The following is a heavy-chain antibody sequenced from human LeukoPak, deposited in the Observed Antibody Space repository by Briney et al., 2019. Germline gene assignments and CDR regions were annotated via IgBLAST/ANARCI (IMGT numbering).Heavy chain of an antibody. CDR3: AKDLLPGRGYGPFGY. J-gene: IGHJ4*02. CDR2: ISGDGGST. D-gene: IGHD5-12*01. CDR1: GFTFDDYA. Sequence: GGSLRLSCAASGFTFDDYAMHWVRQAPGKGLEWVSLISGDGGSTYYADSVKGRFTISRDNSKNSLYLQMNSLRTEDTALYYCAKDLLPGRGYGPFGYWGQGTLVTVSS. V-gene: IGHV3-43*02.